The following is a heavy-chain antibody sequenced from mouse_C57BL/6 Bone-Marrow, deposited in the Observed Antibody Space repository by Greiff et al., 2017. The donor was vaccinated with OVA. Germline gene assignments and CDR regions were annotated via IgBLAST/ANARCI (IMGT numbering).Heavy chain of an antibody. CDR3: SSLLSRFSY. Sequence: DVKLQESGGDLVKPGGSLKLSCAASGFSFSSYGMSWVRQTPDKRLEWVATISSGGSYTYYPDSVKGRFTIARDNAKNTLYLQMSSRKSEDTAMNYCSSLLSRFSYWGQGTTLTVAS. D-gene: IGHD1-1*02. CDR2: ISSGGSYT. V-gene: IGHV5-6*02. J-gene: IGHJ2*01. CDR1: GFSFSSYG.